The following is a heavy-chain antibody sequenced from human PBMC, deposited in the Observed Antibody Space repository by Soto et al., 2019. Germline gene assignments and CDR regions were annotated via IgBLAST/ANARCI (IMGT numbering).Heavy chain of an antibody. J-gene: IGHJ6*02. D-gene: IGHD5-18*01. V-gene: IGHV3-53*01. CDR2: IYSGGST. CDR3: ASEDTAMVSGGYGMDV. CDR1: GFTVSSNY. Sequence: PGGSLRLSCAASGFTVSSNYMSWVRQAPGKGLEWVSVIYSGGSTYYADSVKGRFTISRDNSKNTLYLQMNSLRAEDTAVYYCASEDTAMVSGGYGMDVWGQGTTVTVSS.